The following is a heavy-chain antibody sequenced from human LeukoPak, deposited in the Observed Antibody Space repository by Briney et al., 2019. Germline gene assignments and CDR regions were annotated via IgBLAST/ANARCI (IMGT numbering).Heavy chain of an antibody. CDR2: IYPGDSDT. J-gene: IGHJ4*02. CDR3: ARRTYYYDSSGYYRHFDY. V-gene: IGHV5-51*01. CDR1: GYSFTSYW. Sequence: GESLKISCKGSGYSFTSYWIGWVRQMPGKGLEWMGIIYPGDSDTRYSPSFQGQVTISADKSISTAYLQWSSLKASDTAMYYCARRTYYYDSSGYYRHFDYWGQGTLVTVSS. D-gene: IGHD3-22*01.